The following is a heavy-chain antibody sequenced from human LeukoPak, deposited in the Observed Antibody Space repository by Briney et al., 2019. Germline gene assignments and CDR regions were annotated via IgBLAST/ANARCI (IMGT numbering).Heavy chain of an antibody. D-gene: IGHD3-3*01. Sequence: SETLSLTCAVYDGSFNDYYWSWIRQPPGKGLEWIGEINHSGSTNYNPSLKSRVTISVDTSKNQFSLRLSSVTAADTAVYYCARDRSGDDDFWSGYYTNYFDPWGQGTLVTVSS. CDR3: ARDRSGDDDFWSGYYTNYFDP. CDR1: DGSFNDYY. V-gene: IGHV4-34*01. J-gene: IGHJ5*02. CDR2: INHSGST.